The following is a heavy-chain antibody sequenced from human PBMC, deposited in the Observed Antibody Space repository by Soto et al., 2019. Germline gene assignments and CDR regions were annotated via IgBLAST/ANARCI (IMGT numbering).Heavy chain of an antibody. Sequence: QVKLVQSGAEVKKPGASVKVSCKASGYTFTSYGISWVRQAPGQGLEWMGWISAYNGNTNYAQKLQGRVTMTTDTSTSTAYLELRSLRADDTAVYYCARDFSGWYGGGYFDYWGQGTLVTVSS. CDR1: GYTFTSYG. V-gene: IGHV1-18*01. J-gene: IGHJ4*02. CDR2: ISAYNGNT. CDR3: ARDFSGWYGGGYFDY. D-gene: IGHD6-19*01.